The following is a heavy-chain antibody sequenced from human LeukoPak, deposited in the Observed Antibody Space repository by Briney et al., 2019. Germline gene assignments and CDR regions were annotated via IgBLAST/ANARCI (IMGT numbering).Heavy chain of an antibody. CDR3: TTDPSPPYYYGSVGY. CDR1: GFTFSNAW. Sequence: PGGSLRLSCAASGFTFSNAWMSWVRQAPAKGLEWVGRIKSKTDGGTTDYAAPVKGRFTISRDDSKNTLYLQMNSLKTEDTAVYYRTTDPSPPYYYGSVGYWGQGTLVTVSS. D-gene: IGHD3-10*01. J-gene: IGHJ4*02. V-gene: IGHV3-15*01. CDR2: IKSKTDGGTT.